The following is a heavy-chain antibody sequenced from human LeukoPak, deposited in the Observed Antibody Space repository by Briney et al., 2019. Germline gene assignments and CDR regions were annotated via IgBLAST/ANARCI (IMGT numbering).Heavy chain of an antibody. Sequence: SETLSLTCAVHGGSFSGYYWSWIRQPPGKGLEWIGEINHSGSTNYNPSLKSRVTISVDTSKNQFSLKLSSVTAADTAVYYCASRQPSYYYGSSGSDYWGQGTLVTVSS. J-gene: IGHJ4*02. D-gene: IGHD3-22*01. CDR1: GGSFSGYY. CDR3: ASRQPSYYYGSSGSDY. V-gene: IGHV4-34*01. CDR2: INHSGST.